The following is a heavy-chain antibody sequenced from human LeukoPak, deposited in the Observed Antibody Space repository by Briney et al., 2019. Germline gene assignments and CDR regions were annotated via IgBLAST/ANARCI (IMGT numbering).Heavy chain of an antibody. J-gene: IGHJ4*02. Sequence: GESLKISCKGTEYNFTSYWVGWACPMPGKGLEWMGLIYPGDSDTRYSPSCQGQVTISADKSISTAYLQWSSLKASDTAMYYCARLRRDGYKYHRYFDYWGQGTLVTVSS. CDR2: IYPGDSDT. D-gene: IGHD5-24*01. CDR3: ARLRRDGYKYHRYFDY. V-gene: IGHV5-51*01. CDR1: EYNFTSYW.